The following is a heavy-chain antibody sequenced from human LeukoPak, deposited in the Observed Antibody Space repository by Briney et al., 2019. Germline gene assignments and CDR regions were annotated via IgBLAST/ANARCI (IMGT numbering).Heavy chain of an antibody. Sequence: GESLKISCKGSGYSFTSYWIGWVRQMPGKGLEWMGIIYPGDSDTRYSPSFQGQVTISDDKSISTAYLRWSSLKAPDNAMYYCARQRVVTVGNRAFDIWGQGTMVTVSS. CDR1: GYSFTSYW. CDR2: IYPGDSDT. D-gene: IGHD4-23*01. J-gene: IGHJ3*02. CDR3: ARQRVVTVGNRAFDI. V-gene: IGHV5-51*01.